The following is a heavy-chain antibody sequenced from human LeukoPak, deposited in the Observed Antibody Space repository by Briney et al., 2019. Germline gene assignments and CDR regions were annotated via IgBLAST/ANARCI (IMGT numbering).Heavy chain of an antibody. D-gene: IGHD3-22*01. CDR1: GYSISSGYF. CDR3: SRSSGYYYKQEPFDY. Sequence: SETLSLTCTVSGYSISSGYFWGWMRQPPGKGLEWIGSIYYSGSTYYNPSLKSRVTISVDTSKNQFSLKLSSVTAADTAVYYCSRSSGYYYKQEPFDYWGQGTLVTVSS. V-gene: IGHV4-38-2*02. J-gene: IGHJ4*02. CDR2: IYYSGST.